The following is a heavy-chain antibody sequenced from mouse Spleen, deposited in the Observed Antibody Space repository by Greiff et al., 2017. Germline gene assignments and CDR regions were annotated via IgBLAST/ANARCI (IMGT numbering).Heavy chain of an antibody. CDR3: ARERDYYGSRYFDV. Sequence: EVKVVESEGGLVQPGSSMKLSCTASGFTFSDYYMAWVRQVPEKGLEWVANINYDGSSTYYLDSLKSRFIISRDNAKNILYLQMSSLKSEDTATYYCARERDYYGSRYFDVWGTGTTVTVSS. D-gene: IGHD1-1*01. V-gene: IGHV5-16*01. CDR2: INYDGSST. J-gene: IGHJ1*03. CDR1: GFTFSDYY.